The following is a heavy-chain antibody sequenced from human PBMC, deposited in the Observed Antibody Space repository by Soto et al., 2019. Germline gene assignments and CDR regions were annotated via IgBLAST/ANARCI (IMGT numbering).Heavy chain of an antibody. CDR1: GGTFRSYA. CDR2: IIPIFGTA. D-gene: IGHD3-22*01. V-gene: IGHV1-69*13. Sequence: SSVKVSCNASGGTFRSYAISWVRQAPGQGLDWMGGIIPIFGTANYAQKFQGRVTITADESTSTAYMELSSLRSEDTAVYYCARADTIDSSGYYTVGAGDIWGQRTMVTVTS. J-gene: IGHJ3*02. CDR3: ARADTIDSSGYYTVGAGDI.